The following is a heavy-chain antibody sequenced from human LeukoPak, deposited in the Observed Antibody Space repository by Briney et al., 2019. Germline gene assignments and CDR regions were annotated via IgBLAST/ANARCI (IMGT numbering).Heavy chain of an antibody. CDR1: GGSISSSSYY. CDR2: IYYSGST. CDR3: ARDRGDGYNYAFDI. J-gene: IGHJ3*02. Sequence: SETLSLTCTVSGGSISSSSYYWGWIRQPPAKGLEWIGSIYYSGSTYYNPSLKSRVTISVDTSKNQFSLKLSSVTAADTAVYYCARDRGDGYNYAFDIWGQGTMVTVSS. V-gene: IGHV4-39*07. D-gene: IGHD5-24*01.